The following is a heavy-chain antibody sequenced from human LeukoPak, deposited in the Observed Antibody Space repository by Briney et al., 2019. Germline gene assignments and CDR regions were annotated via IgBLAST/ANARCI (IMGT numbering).Heavy chain of an antibody. J-gene: IGHJ4*02. CDR1: GFTFSSYA. D-gene: IGHD3-10*01. Sequence: GGSLRLSCAASGFTFSSYAMSWVRQAPGKGLEWVSAISGSGGSTYYADSVKGRFTISRDNSKNTLYLQMNSLRAEDTAVYYCAKASFYGSGSDVDYWGQGTLVTVSS. V-gene: IGHV3-23*01. CDR2: ISGSGGST. CDR3: AKASFYGSGSDVDY.